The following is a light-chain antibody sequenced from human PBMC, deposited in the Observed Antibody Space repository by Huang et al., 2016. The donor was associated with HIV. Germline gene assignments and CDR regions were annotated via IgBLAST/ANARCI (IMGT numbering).Light chain of an antibody. Sequence: EIVMTQSPATLSVSPGERVTLSCRSNRSVSTNLACYQQRPGEAPSLLIYGSSTRAPGIPARFSGSGSGTDFSLTISSLQSEDFALYYCHQYNNWLLSFGGGTRV. J-gene: IGKJ4*01. CDR2: GSS. CDR1: RSVSTN. V-gene: IGKV3-15*01. CDR3: HQYNNWLLS.